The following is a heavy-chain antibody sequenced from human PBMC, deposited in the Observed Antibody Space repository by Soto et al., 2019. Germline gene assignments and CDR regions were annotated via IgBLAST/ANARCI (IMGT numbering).Heavy chain of an antibody. CDR3: ATFGIYDFWSGYLHRDAFDV. CDR1: GFLFSSYG. D-gene: IGHD3-3*01. Sequence: QVQLVESGGGVVQPGRSLRLSCAASGFLFSSYGLHWVRQAPGKGLEWVAIVSFDGSDSYYADSVKDRFTIFRDNSKNTLYLHMNSLRTEDTAVYYCATFGIYDFWSGYLHRDAFDVWGQGTMVTVSS. CDR2: VSFDGSDS. J-gene: IGHJ3*01. V-gene: IGHV3-30*03.